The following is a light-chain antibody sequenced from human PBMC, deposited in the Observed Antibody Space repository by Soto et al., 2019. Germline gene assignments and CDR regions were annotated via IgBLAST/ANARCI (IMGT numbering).Light chain of an antibody. CDR3: QHYGSAIFT. V-gene: IGKV3-20*01. CDR2: GAS. Sequence: EIVLTQSPGTLSLSPGERATLSCRASQSFSSSSLAWYQQKPGQAPRLLIYGASSRATGIPDRLSGSRSGTYFTLTISSLEPEDFAGYSCQHYGSAIFTFGSGTKVDVK. CDR1: QSFSSSS. J-gene: IGKJ3*01.